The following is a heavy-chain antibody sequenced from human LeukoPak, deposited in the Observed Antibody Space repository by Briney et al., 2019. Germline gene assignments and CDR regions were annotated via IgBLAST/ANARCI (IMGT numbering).Heavy chain of an antibody. CDR1: GYTFTGYY. Sequence: ASVKVSCKASGYTFTGYYMHWVRQAPGQGLEWMGWINPNSGGTNYAQKFQGRVTMTRDTSISTAYMELSRLRSDDTAVYYCARVHEYLEGGYFDYWGQGTLVTVSS. CDR3: ARVHEYLEGGYFDY. D-gene: IGHD2-2*02. V-gene: IGHV1-2*02. J-gene: IGHJ4*02. CDR2: INPNSGGT.